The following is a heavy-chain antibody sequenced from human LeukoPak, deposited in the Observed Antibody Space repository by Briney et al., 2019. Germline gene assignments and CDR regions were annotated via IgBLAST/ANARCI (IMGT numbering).Heavy chain of an antibody. J-gene: IGHJ4*02. Sequence: SETLSLTCTVSGGSISSYYWSWIRQPAGKGLEWIGRIYTSGSTNYNPSLKSRVTMSVDTSKNQFSLKLSSVTAADTAVYYRARDMGYSYDYVFDYWGQGTLVTVSS. V-gene: IGHV4-4*07. CDR2: IYTSGST. CDR3: ARDMGYSYDYVFDY. CDR1: GGSISSYY. D-gene: IGHD5-18*01.